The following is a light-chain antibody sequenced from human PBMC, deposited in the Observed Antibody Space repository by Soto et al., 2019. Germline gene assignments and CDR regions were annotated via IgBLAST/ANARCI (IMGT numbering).Light chain of an antibody. CDR1: QSITTG. V-gene: IGKV1-5*01. J-gene: IGKJ1*01. Sequence: DIQMTQSPSTLSASVGDRVAITCRAIQSITTGLALYQQKPGKAPTLLISDASNLQSGYPSRCSCTGSGTDFTLTISSLQPDDSSTYYCHQYDSYPWTVRQGTKVEI. CDR2: DAS. CDR3: HQYDSYPWT.